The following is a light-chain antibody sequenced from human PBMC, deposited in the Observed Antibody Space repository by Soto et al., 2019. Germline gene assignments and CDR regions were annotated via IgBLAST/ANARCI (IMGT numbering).Light chain of an antibody. V-gene: IGLV2-23*01. Sequence: QSVLTQPASVSGSPGQSITISCTGTSSDVGSYNLVSWYQQHPGKAPKLMIYEGSKWPSGVSNRFSGSKSGNTAPLTISGLQAEDEADSYCCSYAGSSTFYVFGTGTKVTVL. J-gene: IGLJ1*01. CDR3: CSYAGSSTFYV. CDR2: EGS. CDR1: SSDVGSYNL.